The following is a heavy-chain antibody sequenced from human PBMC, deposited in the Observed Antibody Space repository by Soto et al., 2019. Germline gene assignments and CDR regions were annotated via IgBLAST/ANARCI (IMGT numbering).Heavy chain of an antibody. J-gene: IGHJ6*02. CDR1: GYTFTSYA. CDR2: INAGNGNT. Sequence: QVQLVQSGAEVKKPGASVKVSCKASGYTFTSYAMHWVRQAPGQRLEWMGWINAGNGNTKYSQKFQGRVTITRDTSASTDYMELSSLRSEDTAVYYCARDPAPYYYYGMDVWGQGTTVTVSS. CDR3: ARDPAPYYYYGMDV. V-gene: IGHV1-3*01.